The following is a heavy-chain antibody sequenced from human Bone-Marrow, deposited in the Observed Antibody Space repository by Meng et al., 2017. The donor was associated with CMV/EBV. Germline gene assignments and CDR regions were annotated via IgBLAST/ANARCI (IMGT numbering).Heavy chain of an antibody. CDR3: ARDISPWRSNGGYYYYGMDV. CDR2: ISSSSSYI. V-gene: IGHV3-21*01. Sequence: GGSLRLSCAASGFTFSSYSMNWVRQAPGKGLEWVSSISSSSSYIYYADSVKGRFTISRDNAKNSLYLQMNSLRAEDTAVYYCARDISPWRSNGGYYYYGMDVWGQGTTVTVSS. D-gene: IGHD3-3*02. CDR1: GFTFSSYS. J-gene: IGHJ6*02.